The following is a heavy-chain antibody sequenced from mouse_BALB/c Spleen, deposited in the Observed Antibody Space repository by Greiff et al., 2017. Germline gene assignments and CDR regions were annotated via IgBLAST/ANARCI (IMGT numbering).Heavy chain of an antibody. Sequence: QVQLKESGPELVKPGASVRISCKASGYTFTSYYIHWVKQRPGQGLEWIGWIYPGNVNTKYNEKFKGKATLTADKSSSTAYMQLSSLTSEDSAVYFCASYYRYDVDYAMDYWGQGTSVTVSS. D-gene: IGHD2-14*01. CDR3: ASYYRYDVDYAMDY. CDR2: IYPGNVNT. V-gene: IGHV1S56*01. J-gene: IGHJ4*01. CDR1: GYTFTSYY.